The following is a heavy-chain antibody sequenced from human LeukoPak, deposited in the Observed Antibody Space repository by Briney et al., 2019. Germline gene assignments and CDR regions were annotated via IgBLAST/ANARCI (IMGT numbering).Heavy chain of an antibody. CDR1: GGTFSSNA. J-gene: IGHJ5*02. V-gene: IGHV1-69*05. CDR2: IIPIFGTA. Sequence: SVKVSCKASGGTFSSNAISWVRQAPGQGLEWMGRIIPIFGTANYAQKFQGRVTITTDESTSTAYMELSSLRSEDTAVYYCASTQGYSYGFNWFDPWGQGTLVTVSS. CDR3: ASTQGYSYGFNWFDP. D-gene: IGHD5-18*01.